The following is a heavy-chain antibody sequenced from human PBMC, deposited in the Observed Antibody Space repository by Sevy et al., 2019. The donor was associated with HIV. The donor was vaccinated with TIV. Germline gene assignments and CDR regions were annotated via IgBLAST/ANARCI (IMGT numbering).Heavy chain of an antibody. CDR2: VRSKAYGGTT. V-gene: IGHV3-49*03. CDR3: TRVRDSPRMPGYSSGWSDY. J-gene: IGHJ4*02. CDR1: GFTFGDYA. Sequence: GGSLRLSFTASGFTFGDYAMSWFRQAPGKGLEWVGFVRSKAYGGTTEYAASVKGRFTISRDDSKSIAYLQMNSLKTEDTAVYYCTRVRDSPRMPGYSSGWSDYWGQGTLVTVSS. D-gene: IGHD6-19*01.